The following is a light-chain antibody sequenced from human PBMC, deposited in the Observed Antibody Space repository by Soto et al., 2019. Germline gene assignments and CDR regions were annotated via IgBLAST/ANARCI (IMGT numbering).Light chain of an antibody. V-gene: IGKV3-11*01. J-gene: IGKJ1*01. CDR3: QQYSNWPRT. CDR2: DAA. CDR1: QSISSY. Sequence: EIVLTQSPATLSLSPGERATLSCRASQSISSYLAWYQQKPGQAPRLLIYDAANRATGIPARFSGSGSGTDFTLNISSLEPEDSAVYYCQQYSNWPRTFGQGTKVEIK.